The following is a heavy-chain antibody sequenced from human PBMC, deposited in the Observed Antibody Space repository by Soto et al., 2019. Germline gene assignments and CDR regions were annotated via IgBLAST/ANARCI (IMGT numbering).Heavy chain of an antibody. CDR3: ARDFRSRPPYYYYGMDV. CDR2: IWYDGSNK. CDR1: GFTFSSYG. Sequence: QVQLVESGGGVVQPGRSLRLSCAASGFTFSSYGMHWVRQAPGKGLEWVAVIWYDGSNKYYADSVKGRFTISRDNSKNTLYLQMNGLRAEDTAVYYCARDFRSRPPYYYYGMDVWGQGTTVTVSS. V-gene: IGHV3-33*01. J-gene: IGHJ6*02. D-gene: IGHD3-16*02.